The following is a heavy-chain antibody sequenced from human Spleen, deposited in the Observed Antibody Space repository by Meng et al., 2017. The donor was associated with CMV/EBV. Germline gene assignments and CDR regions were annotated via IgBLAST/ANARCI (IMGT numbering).Heavy chain of an antibody. CDR3: ARTRGASGGPQDGMDV. Sequence: GESLKISCAASGFTFDDYGMTWVRQAPGQGLEWVSTIYGGDVTNYADSVKGRFTISRDISKNTLYLQMNSLRPEDTAVFYCARTRGASGGPQDGMDVWGQGTTVTVSS. D-gene: IGHD3-10*01. V-gene: IGHV3-53*05. J-gene: IGHJ6*02. CDR1: GFTFDDYG. CDR2: IYGGDVT.